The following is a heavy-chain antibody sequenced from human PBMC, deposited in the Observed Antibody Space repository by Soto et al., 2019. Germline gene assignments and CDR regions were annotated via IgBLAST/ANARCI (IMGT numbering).Heavy chain of an antibody. V-gene: IGHV4-31*03. J-gene: IGHJ4*01. D-gene: IGHD3-10*01. CDR2: IHYSGST. CDR3: ARVRGSGSYAAYYFDS. Sequence: PAETLSLTCTVSGGAIINGGYYWNGVREHPGKGLEWIGYIHYSGSTWYNPSLESRVTISVDTSKDQFSLKLRSVTAADTAVYYCARVRGSGSYAAYYFDSWGQGTLVTVSS. CDR1: GGAIINGGYY.